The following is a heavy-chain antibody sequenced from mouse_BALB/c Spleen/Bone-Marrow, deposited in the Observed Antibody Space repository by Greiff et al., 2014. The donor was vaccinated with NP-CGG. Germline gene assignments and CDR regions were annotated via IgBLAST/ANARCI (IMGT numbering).Heavy chain of an antibody. CDR2: IDPANGNT. D-gene: IGHD1-1*01. Sequence: EVKVVESGAELVKPGASVKLSCTASGFNIKDTYMHWVKQRPEQGLEWIGRIDPANGNTKYDSKFQGKATITADTSSNTAYLQLSSLTSEDTAVYYCAAYYYGSSQFAYWGQGTLVTVSA. V-gene: IGHV14-3*02. J-gene: IGHJ3*01. CDR3: AAYYYGSSQFAY. CDR1: GFNIKDTY.